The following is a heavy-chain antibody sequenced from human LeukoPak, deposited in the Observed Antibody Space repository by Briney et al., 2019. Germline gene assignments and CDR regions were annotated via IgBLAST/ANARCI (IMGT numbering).Heavy chain of an antibody. CDR3: ARLHYYGSGSYSGVDMDV. CDR1: GFNFSSYV. CDR2: IYHSGTT. V-gene: IGHV4-38-2*01. D-gene: IGHD3-10*01. J-gene: IGHJ6*03. Sequence: GSLRLSCAASGFNFSSYVMSWVRQAPGKGLEWIGHIYHSGTTYYNPSVKSRMTISVDTSKNQFSLNLRSVTAADTAVYYCARLHYYGSGSYSGVDMDVWGKGTTVTVSS.